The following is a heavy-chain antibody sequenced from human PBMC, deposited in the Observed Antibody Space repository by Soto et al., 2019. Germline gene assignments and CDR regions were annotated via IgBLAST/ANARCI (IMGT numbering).Heavy chain of an antibody. V-gene: IGHV4-59*01. CDR3: ASAVSSSWSSHHYYGMDV. Sequence: SETLSLTCTVSGGSISSYYWSWIRQPPGKGLEWIGYIYYSGSTNYNPSLKSRVTISVDTSKNQFSLKLSSVTAADTAVYYCASAVSSSWSSHHYYGMDVWGQGTTVTVSS. D-gene: IGHD6-13*01. J-gene: IGHJ6*02. CDR2: IYYSGST. CDR1: GGSISSYY.